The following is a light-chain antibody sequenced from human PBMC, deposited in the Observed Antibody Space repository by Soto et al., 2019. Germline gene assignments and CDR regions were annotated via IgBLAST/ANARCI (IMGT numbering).Light chain of an antibody. Sequence: AIKITQSPSSLSASVGDRVTITCRASQGITDDLGWYAQKPGKAPKLLIYAASSLHSGVPSRFSGSGSGTDFTLTISSLQPEDFATDYCQQNFNSTWTFGLGTKVDIK. CDR3: QQNFNSTWT. CDR2: AAS. J-gene: IGKJ1*01. CDR1: QGITDD. V-gene: IGKV1-6*01.